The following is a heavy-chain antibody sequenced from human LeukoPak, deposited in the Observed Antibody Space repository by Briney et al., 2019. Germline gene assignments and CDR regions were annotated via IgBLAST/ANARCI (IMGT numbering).Heavy chain of an antibody. CDR3: ARVFSPSSYYYDSSGYYYFDY. V-gene: IGHV1-18*01. J-gene: IGHJ4*02. CDR1: GGTFSSYA. D-gene: IGHD3-22*01. CDR2: ISAYNGNT. Sequence: ASVKVSCKASGGTFSSYAISWVRQAPGQGLEWMGWISAYNGNTNYAQKLQGRVTMTTDTSTSTAYMELRSLRSDDTAVYYCARVFSPSSYYYDSSGYYYFDYWGQGTLVTVSS.